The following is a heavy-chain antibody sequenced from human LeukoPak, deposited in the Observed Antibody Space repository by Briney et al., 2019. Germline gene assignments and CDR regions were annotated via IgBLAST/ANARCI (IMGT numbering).Heavy chain of an antibody. D-gene: IGHD3-22*01. J-gene: IGHJ4*02. Sequence: ASVKVSCKASGYTFTSYDINCVRQATGQRLEGRGWMNPNSGNTGYAQKFQGRVTMTRNTSISTAYMELSSLRSEDTAVYYCARVNPIYYDSSGYSDHWGQGTLVTVSS. V-gene: IGHV1-8*01. CDR1: GYTFTSYD. CDR2: MNPNSGNT. CDR3: ARVNPIYYDSSGYSDH.